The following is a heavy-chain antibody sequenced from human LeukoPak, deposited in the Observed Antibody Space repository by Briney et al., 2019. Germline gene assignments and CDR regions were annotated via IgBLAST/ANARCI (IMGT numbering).Heavy chain of an antibody. D-gene: IGHD5-24*01. Sequence: GESLKISCKGSGYNFTNYWIGWVRQMPGKGLEWLGIIFPGDSDTRYSPSFQGQVTISVDKSITTAYVQWSGLKASDTGMYYCARPLDGLPPGFDIWGQGTLVTVSS. J-gene: IGHJ3*02. CDR3: ARPLDGLPPGFDI. CDR2: IFPGDSDT. V-gene: IGHV5-51*01. CDR1: GYNFTNYW.